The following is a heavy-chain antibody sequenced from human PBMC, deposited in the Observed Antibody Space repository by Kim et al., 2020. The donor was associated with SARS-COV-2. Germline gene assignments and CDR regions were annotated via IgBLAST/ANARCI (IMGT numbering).Heavy chain of an antibody. CDR3: ARDQGVGDY. D-gene: IGHD1-26*01. CDR2: GNT. J-gene: IGHJ4*02. Sequence: GNTKYSEKFQGRVTITRDTSASTAHMELSSLRFEDSAVYYCARDQGVGDYWGQGALVTVSS. V-gene: IGHV1-3*01.